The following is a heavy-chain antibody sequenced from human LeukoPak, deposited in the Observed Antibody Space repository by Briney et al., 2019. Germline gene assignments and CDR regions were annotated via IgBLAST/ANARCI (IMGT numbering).Heavy chain of an antibody. CDR2: ISWNSGSI. J-gene: IGHJ4*02. CDR1: GFTFDDYA. CDR3: ARGRASLAY. Sequence: PGGSLRLSCAASGFTFDDYAMHWVRQAPGKGLEWVSGISWNSGSIGYADSVKGRFTISRDNAKNSLYLQMNSLRAEDTAVYYCARGRASLAYWGQGTLVTVSS. V-gene: IGHV3-9*01.